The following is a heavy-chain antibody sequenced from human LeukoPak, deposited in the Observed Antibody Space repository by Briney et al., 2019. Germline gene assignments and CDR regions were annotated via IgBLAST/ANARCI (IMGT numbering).Heavy chain of an antibody. J-gene: IGHJ2*01. Sequence: GGSLRLSCAASGFTFNMYCMSWVRQAPGKGLEWLANIRQDGGEEYYLDSVRGRFTISRDNTENSLYLQMNSLRAEDTAVYYCASLTPVSPHWYFDLWGRGTLVTVSS. V-gene: IGHV3-7*01. D-gene: IGHD4-17*01. CDR1: GFTFNMYC. CDR3: ASLTPVSPHWYFDL. CDR2: IRQDGGEE.